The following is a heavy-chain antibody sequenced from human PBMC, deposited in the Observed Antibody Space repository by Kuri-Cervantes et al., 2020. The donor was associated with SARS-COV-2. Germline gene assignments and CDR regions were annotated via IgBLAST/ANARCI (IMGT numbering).Heavy chain of an antibody. Sequence: ASVKVSCKASGYTFTTYYMHWVRQAPGQGLEWMGIINPSGGSTSYAQKFQGRVTMTSDTSTSTIYMQLSSLRSEDTAVYYCARGGLVPAASDAFDIWGQGTMVTVSS. V-gene: IGHV1-46*03. CDR1: GYTFTTYY. CDR2: INPSGGST. J-gene: IGHJ3*02. D-gene: IGHD2-2*01. CDR3: ARGGLVPAASDAFDI.